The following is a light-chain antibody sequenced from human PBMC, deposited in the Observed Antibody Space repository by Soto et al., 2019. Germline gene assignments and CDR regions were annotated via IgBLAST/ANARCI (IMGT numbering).Light chain of an antibody. Sequence: QSALTQPPSASGSPVQSVAISCTGTSSDVAGYNYVSWYQQHPGKAPKLMLYEVNKRPAGVPDRFSGSKSGNTASLTVSGLQAEDEADYYCSSYAGSSNVFGTGTTLTVL. CDR3: SSYAGSSNV. J-gene: IGLJ1*01. CDR1: SSDVAGYNY. V-gene: IGLV2-8*01. CDR2: EVN.